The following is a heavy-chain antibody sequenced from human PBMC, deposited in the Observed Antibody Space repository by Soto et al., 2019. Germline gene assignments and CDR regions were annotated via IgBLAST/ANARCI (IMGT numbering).Heavy chain of an antibody. V-gene: IGHV1-2*02. CDR2: INPNSGGT. Sequence: ASVKVSCKASGYTFTGYYMHWGRQAPGQGLEWMGWINPNSGGTNYAQRFQGRVTMTRDTSISTAYMELSRLRSDDTAVYYCASMSYDSSPNWFHPWGPGALLTVYS. CDR3: ASMSYDSSPNWFHP. D-gene: IGHD3-22*01. CDR1: GYTFTGYY. J-gene: IGHJ5*02.